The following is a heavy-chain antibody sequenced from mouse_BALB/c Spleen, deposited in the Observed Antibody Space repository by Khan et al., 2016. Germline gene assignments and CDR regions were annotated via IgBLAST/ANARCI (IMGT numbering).Heavy chain of an antibody. CDR3: ARYYRCDEHAIGC. J-gene: IGHJ4*01. Sequence: QVQLQQSGAELMKPGASVKISCKATGYTFSSYWIEWVKQRPGHGLEWIGEILPGTGNTKYNEKFKDKVTLTADTSYNTAYMQLTSMTSEDSAIYCCARYYRCDEHAIGCWGQGTSVTVSS. D-gene: IGHD2-14*01. CDR1: GYTFSSYW. V-gene: IGHV1-9*01. CDR2: ILPGTGNT.